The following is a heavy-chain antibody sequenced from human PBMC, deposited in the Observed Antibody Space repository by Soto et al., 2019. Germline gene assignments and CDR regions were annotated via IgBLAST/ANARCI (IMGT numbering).Heavy chain of an antibody. CDR1: GGSISSYY. D-gene: IGHD6-13*01. V-gene: IGHV4-4*07. J-gene: IGHJ6*02. CDR3: ARHIAAAGTAPGGMDV. CDR2: IYTSGST. Sequence: SETLSLTCTVSGGSISSYYWSWIRQPAGKGLEWIGRIYTSGSTNYNPSLKSRVTMSVDTSKNQFSLKLSSVTAADTAVYYCARHIAAAGTAPGGMDVWGQGTTVTVSS.